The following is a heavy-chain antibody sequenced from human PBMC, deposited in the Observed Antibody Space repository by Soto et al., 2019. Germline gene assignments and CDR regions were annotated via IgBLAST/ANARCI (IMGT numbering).Heavy chain of an antibody. CDR3: AIDPDYVHYRVSYGIYA. CDR1: GFTVSSNY. D-gene: IGHD4-17*01. CDR2: IYARGST. J-gene: IGHJ6*02. V-gene: IGHV3-66*01. Sequence: GGSLRLSCAASGFTVSSNYMNWVRQAPGKGLEWVSIIYARGSTYYADSVKGRFTISRDNSKNMLYLQMNSLRAEDTAVYYCAIDPDYVHYRVSYGIYAWGQETTVTVSS.